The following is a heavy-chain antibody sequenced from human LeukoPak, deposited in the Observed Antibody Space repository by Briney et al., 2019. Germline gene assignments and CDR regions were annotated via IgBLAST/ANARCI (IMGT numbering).Heavy chain of an antibody. V-gene: IGHV3-30-3*01. CDR2: ISYDGSNK. CDR1: GFTSSSYA. D-gene: IGHD4-17*01. CDR3: ARATDGDYGPRYYYYGMDV. Sequence: GRSLRLSCAASGFTSSSYAMHWVRQAPGKGLEWVAVISYDGSNKYYADSVKGRFTISRDNSKNTLYLQMNSLRAEDTAVYYCARATDGDYGPRYYYYGMDVWGQGTTVTVSS. J-gene: IGHJ6*02.